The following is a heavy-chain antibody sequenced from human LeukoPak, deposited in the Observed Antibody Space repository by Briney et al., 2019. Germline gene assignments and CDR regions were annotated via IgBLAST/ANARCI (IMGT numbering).Heavy chain of an antibody. V-gene: IGHV3-74*01. CDR2: INTDGSST. CDR1: GFTFSSYW. CDR3: AWTVPGYFLVH. J-gene: IGHJ4*02. D-gene: IGHD3-10*01. Sequence: PGGSLRLSCAASGFTFSSYWMHWVRQAPGKGLVWVSRINTDGSSTSYADSVKGRFTISRDNAKNTLYLQMNSLRAEDTAVYYCAWTVPGYFLVHWREGTLVTVSS.